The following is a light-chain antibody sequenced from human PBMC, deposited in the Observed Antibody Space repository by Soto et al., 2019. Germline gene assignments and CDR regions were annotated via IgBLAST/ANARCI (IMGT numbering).Light chain of an antibody. CDR1: NSDIGAYNY. CDR3: CSYAGHYTLV. J-gene: IGLJ3*02. CDR2: DVS. V-gene: IGLV2-11*01. Sequence: QSALTQPRSVSGSPGQSVTISCTGTNSDIGAYNYVSWYQQHPGKAPKLMIYDVSKRPSGVPDRFSGSKSGNTASLTISGLQVEDEGDYYCCSYAGHYTLVFGGGTKLTVL.